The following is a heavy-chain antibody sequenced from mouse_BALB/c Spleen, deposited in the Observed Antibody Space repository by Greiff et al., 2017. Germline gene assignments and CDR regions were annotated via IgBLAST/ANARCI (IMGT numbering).Heavy chain of an antibody. Sequence: HLVESGGGLVQPGGSRKLSCAASGFTFSSFGMHWVRQAPEKGLEWVAYISSGSSTIYYADTVKGRFTISRDNPKNTLFLQMTSLRSEDTAMYYCAREGTTVVAKGWFAYWGQGTLVTVSA. CDR1: GFTFSSFG. CDR2: ISSGSSTI. D-gene: IGHD1-1*01. V-gene: IGHV5-17*02. CDR3: AREGTTVVAKGWFAY. J-gene: IGHJ3*01.